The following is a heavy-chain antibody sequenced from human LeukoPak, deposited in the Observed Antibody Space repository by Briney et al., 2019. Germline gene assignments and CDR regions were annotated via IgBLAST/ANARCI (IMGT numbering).Heavy chain of an antibody. Sequence: GGSLRLSCAASGFTFSSYAMSWVRQAPGKGLEWVSAISGSGGSTYYADSVKGRFTISRDSSKNTLFLQMNGLRAEDTAVYYCAKDGPKYYYDSSGYLDYYYYYMDVWGKGTTVTISS. J-gene: IGHJ6*03. CDR3: AKDGPKYYYDSSGYLDYYYYYMDV. D-gene: IGHD3-22*01. CDR2: ISGSGGST. V-gene: IGHV3-23*01. CDR1: GFTFSSYA.